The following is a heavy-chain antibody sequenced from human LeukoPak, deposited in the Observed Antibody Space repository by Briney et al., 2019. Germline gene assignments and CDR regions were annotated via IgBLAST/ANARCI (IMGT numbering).Heavy chain of an antibody. J-gene: IGHJ3*02. CDR1: GFTFSSYS. V-gene: IGHV3-7*03. D-gene: IGHD6-13*01. Sequence: SGGSLRLSCAASGFTFSSYSMNWARQAPGKGLEWVANIKQDGSEKYYVDSVRGRFTISRDNAKNSLYLQMNSLRAEDMALYYCAKAKQDVSDAFDIWGQGTMVTVSS. CDR3: AKAKQDVSDAFDI. CDR2: IKQDGSEK.